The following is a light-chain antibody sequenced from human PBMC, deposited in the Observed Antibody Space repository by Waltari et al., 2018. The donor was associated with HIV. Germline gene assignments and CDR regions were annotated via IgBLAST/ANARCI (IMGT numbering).Light chain of an antibody. V-gene: IGLV6-57*03. CDR1: SGGIPSNY. Sequence: FMLTQPHSVSESPGKPVPISCTRHSGGIPSNYVKWYQQRPGSAPTTVIYEHNQRPSGVSDRFSGSIDTSSNSASLTISGLKTEDEADYYCQSYDNNNVIFGGGTKLTVL. CDR3: QSYDNNNVI. CDR2: EHN. J-gene: IGLJ2*01.